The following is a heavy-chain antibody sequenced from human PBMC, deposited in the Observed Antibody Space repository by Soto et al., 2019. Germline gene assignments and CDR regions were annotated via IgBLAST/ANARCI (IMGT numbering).Heavy chain of an antibody. CDR1: GYTFTSYG. CDR3: ARGSIAAAGTIKYYYYYYMDV. D-gene: IGHD6-13*01. Sequence: ASVKVSCKASGYTFTSYGISWVRQAPGQGLEWMGWISAYNGNTNYAQKLQGRVTMTTDTSTSTAYMELRSLRSDDTAVYYCARGSIAAAGTIKYYYYYYMDVWGKGTTVTAP. J-gene: IGHJ6*03. CDR2: ISAYNGNT. V-gene: IGHV1-18*01.